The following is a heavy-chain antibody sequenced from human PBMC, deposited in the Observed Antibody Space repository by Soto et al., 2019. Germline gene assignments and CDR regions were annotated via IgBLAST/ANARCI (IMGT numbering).Heavy chain of an antibody. CDR1: GDSVSSTSAA. CDR3: ARDLRSNSYGYIVIDY. V-gene: IGHV6-1*01. Sequence: LSQTLSLTCAISGDSVSSTSAAWNWIRQSPSRGLEWLGRTYYRSRWYNDYAVSVKSRITINPDTSKNQFSLQLNSVTPEDTAVYYCARDLRSNSYGYIVIDYWGQGTLVTVSS. J-gene: IGHJ4*02. CDR2: TYYRSRWYN. D-gene: IGHD5-18*01.